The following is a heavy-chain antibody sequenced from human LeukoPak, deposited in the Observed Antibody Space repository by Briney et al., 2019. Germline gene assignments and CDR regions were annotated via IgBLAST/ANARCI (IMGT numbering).Heavy chain of an antibody. D-gene: IGHD6-13*01. Sequence: PGGSLRLSCAASGFTFSSYAMSWVRQAPGKGLEWVSAISGSGGSTYYADSVKGRFTISRDNSKNTLYLQMNSLRAEDTAVYYCARVFRSSGSSWYDPYFDYWGQGTLVTVSS. CDR1: GFTFSSYA. CDR2: ISGSGGST. CDR3: ARVFRSSGSSWYDPYFDY. J-gene: IGHJ4*02. V-gene: IGHV3-23*01.